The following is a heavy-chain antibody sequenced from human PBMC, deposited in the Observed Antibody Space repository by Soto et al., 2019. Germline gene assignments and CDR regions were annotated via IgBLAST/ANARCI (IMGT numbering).Heavy chain of an antibody. J-gene: IGHJ4*02. CDR3: ARDNVVHSLDY. CDR1: GGSFSGYY. D-gene: IGHD2-15*01. Sequence: TSQTLSLTCAVYGGSFSGYYWSWIRQPPGKGLEWIGEINHSGSTNYNPSLKSRVTISVDTSKNQFSLKLSSVTAADTAVYYCARDNVVHSLDYCGQGTLVTVSS. CDR2: INHSGST. V-gene: IGHV4-34*01.